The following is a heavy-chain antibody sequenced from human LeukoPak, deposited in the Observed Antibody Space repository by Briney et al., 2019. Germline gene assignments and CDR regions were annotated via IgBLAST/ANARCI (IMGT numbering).Heavy chain of an antibody. CDR2: IYYSGST. V-gene: IGHV4-39*07. D-gene: IGHD6-13*01. Sequence: SETLSLTCIVSGGSISSSSYYWGWIRQPPGKGLEWIGSIYYSGSTYYNPSLKSRVTISVDTSKNQFSLKLSSVTAADTAVYYCARDREIAAAGLFDYWGQGTLVTVSS. CDR3: ARDREIAAAGLFDY. J-gene: IGHJ4*02. CDR1: GGSISSSSYY.